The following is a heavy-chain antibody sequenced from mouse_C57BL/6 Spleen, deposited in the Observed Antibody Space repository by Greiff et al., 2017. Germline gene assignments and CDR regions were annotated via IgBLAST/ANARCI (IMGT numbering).Heavy chain of an antibody. CDR3: AREWGFYSGTPTLYAMDY. V-gene: IGHV1-81*01. D-gene: IGHD1-1*01. J-gene: IGHJ4*01. CDR1: GYTFTSYG. Sequence: QVQLQQSGAELARPGASVKLSCKASGYTFTSYGISWVKQRTGQGLEWIGEIYPRSGNTYYNEKFKGKATLTADKSSSTAYMELSRLTSEDSAVYFCAREWGFYSGTPTLYAMDYWGQGTSVTVSS. CDR2: IYPRSGNT.